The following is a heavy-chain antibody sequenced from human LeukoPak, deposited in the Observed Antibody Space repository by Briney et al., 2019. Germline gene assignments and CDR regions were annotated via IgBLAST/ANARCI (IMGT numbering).Heavy chain of an antibody. CDR1: GGSISSNDYY. J-gene: IGHJ4*02. Sequence: SETLSLTCTVSGGSISSNDYYWGWIRQPLGKGLEWIGCIYYSGSTYYKPSLKSRVTISVDTSKTQFSLKLSSVTAADTAAYYCARHSSSWSPSPDYWGQGTLVTVSS. CDR3: ARHSSSWSPSPDY. D-gene: IGHD6-13*01. CDR2: IYYSGST. V-gene: IGHV4-39*01.